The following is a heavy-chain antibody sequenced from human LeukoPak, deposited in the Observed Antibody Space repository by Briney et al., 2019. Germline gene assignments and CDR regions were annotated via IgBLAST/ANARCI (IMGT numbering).Heavy chain of an antibody. Sequence: SGPTLVNPTQTLTLTCTFSGFSLSTSGVGVGWIRQPPGKALEWLALIYRNDDKRYSPSLKSRLTITKDTSKNQVVLTMTNMDPVDTATYYCAHRVVVPALFDYWGQGTLVTVSS. CDR1: GFSLSTSGVG. CDR3: AHRVVVPALFDY. D-gene: IGHD2-2*01. CDR2: IYRNDDK. J-gene: IGHJ4*02. V-gene: IGHV2-5*01.